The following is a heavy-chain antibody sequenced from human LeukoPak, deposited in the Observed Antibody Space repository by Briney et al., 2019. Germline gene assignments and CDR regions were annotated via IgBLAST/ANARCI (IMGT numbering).Heavy chain of an antibody. Sequence: PSETLSLTCSVSGGSISRDYWSWIRQPPGKGLEWIGYMYYSGSTNFNPSLKTRVTISVDTSKNHFSLKMSSVTAVDTAVYYCARGSLGDYGYWFDLWGQGTLVTVSS. CDR2: MYYSGST. D-gene: IGHD4-17*01. J-gene: IGHJ5*02. CDR3: ARGSLGDYGYWFDL. CDR1: GGSISRDY. V-gene: IGHV4-59*01.